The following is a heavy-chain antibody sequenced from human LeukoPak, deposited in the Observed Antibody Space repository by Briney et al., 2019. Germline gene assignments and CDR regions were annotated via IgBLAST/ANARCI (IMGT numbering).Heavy chain of an antibody. CDR2: ISGSGGST. J-gene: IGHJ4*02. D-gene: IGHD1-26*01. CDR3: AKLAVGATTGQVIDY. V-gene: IGHV3-23*01. CDR1: GFTFSSYA. Sequence: GGSLRLSCAASGFTFSSYAMSWVRQAPGKGLEWVSAISGSGGSTYYADSVKGRFTISRDNSKNTLYLQMNSLRAGDTAVYYCAKLAVGATTGQVIDYWGQGTLVTVSS.